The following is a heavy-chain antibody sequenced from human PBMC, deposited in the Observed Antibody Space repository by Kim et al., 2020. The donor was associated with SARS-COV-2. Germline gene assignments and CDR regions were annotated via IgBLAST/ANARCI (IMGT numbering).Heavy chain of an antibody. J-gene: IGHJ6*02. CDR3: ARDLGYCSSTSCYYYYGMDV. CDR1: GFTFSDYY. Sequence: GGSLRLSCAASGFTFSDYYMSWIRQAPGKGLEWVSYISSSSSYINYADSVKGRFTISRDNAKNSLYLQMNSLRAEDTAVYYCARDLGYCSSTSCYYYYGMDVWGQGTTVTVSS. D-gene: IGHD2-2*01. CDR2: ISSSSSYI. V-gene: IGHV3-11*06.